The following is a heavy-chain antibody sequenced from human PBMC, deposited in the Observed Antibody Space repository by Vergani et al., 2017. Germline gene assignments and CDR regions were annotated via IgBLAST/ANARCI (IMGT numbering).Heavy chain of an antibody. CDR3: ARAGATKYFQH. Sequence: EVQLLESGGGLVQPGGSLRLSCAASGFTFSSYAMSWVRQAPGKGLEWVSAMRGSGGSTYDADSVKGRFTIARDNSKSTLYLQMNSLRAEDTAVYYCARAGATKYFQHWGQGTLVTVSS. J-gene: IGHJ1*01. CDR1: GFTFSSYA. D-gene: IGHD1-26*01. CDR2: MRGSGGST. V-gene: IGHV3-23*01.